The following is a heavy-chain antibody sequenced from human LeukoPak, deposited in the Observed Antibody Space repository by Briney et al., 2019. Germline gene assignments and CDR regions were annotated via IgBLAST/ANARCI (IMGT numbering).Heavy chain of an antibody. J-gene: IGHJ4*02. D-gene: IGHD3-10*01. CDR2: ISSSSAYI. Sequence: GGSLRLSCAASEFTFSRYSMHWVRQAPGKGLEWVSSISSSSAYIYYADSVQGRFTISRDNAKNSLYLQMDSLRAEDTALYYCARVESSITVVSYFDYWGQGTLVTVSS. V-gene: IGHV3-21*01. CDR1: EFTFSRYS. CDR3: ARVESSITVVSYFDY.